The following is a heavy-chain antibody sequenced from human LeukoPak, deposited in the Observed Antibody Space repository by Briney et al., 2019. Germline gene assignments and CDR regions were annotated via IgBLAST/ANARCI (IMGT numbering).Heavy chain of an antibody. Sequence: GGSLRLSYAASGFTFSNAWMSWVRQAPGKGLEWVGRIKSKTDGGTIDYAAPVKGRFTISRDDSKNTLYVQMNSLKTEDTAVYYCTTGPYDYGSGTYYHWGQGTLVTVSS. CDR3: TTGPYDYGSGTYYH. CDR1: GFTFSNAW. J-gene: IGHJ4*02. CDR2: IKSKTDGGTI. V-gene: IGHV3-15*01. D-gene: IGHD3-10*01.